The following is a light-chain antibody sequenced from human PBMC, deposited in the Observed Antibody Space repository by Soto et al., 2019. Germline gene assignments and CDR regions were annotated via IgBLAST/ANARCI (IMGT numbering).Light chain of an antibody. J-gene: IGLJ2*01. Sequence: QSAVTQPASVSGSPGQSITISCTGTSSDVGGYNYVSWYQQYPGKAPKLMIFGVSDRPSGVSNRFSGSKSGNTASLTISGLQAEDEADYYCSSYKTSSTVVVFGGGTKLTVL. V-gene: IGLV2-14*01. CDR2: GVS. CDR1: SSDVGGYNY. CDR3: SSYKTSSTVVV.